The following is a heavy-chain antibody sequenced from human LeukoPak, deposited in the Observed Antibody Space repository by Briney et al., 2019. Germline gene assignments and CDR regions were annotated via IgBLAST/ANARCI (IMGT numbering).Heavy chain of an antibody. CDR1: GFTFSSYG. V-gene: IGHV3-33*01. CDR2: IWYDGSNK. J-gene: IGHJ4*02. CDR3: ARDRSGYADY. Sequence: GRSLRLSCAASGFTFSSYGMHWVRQAPGKGLEWVAVIWYDGSNKYYADSVKGRFTISRDNSKNTLYLQMDSLRAEDTAVYYCARDRSGYADYWGQGTLVTVSS. D-gene: IGHD3-22*01.